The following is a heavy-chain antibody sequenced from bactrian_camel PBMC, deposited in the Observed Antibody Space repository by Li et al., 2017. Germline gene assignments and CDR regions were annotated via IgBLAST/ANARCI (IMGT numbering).Heavy chain of an antibody. V-gene: IGHV3S1*01. CDR3: ANSLREV. CDR1: GFTFSVSR. J-gene: IGHJ4*01. D-gene: IGHD3*01. CDR2: INAFGAAT. Sequence: HVQLVESGGGLAHPGGSLTLSCVASGFTFSVSRMTWVRQAPGKGLEWVSSINAFGAATYYADSVKGRFTISRENAKNTLYLQLDSLQDEDTAMYYCANSLREVSGPGDPGHRL.